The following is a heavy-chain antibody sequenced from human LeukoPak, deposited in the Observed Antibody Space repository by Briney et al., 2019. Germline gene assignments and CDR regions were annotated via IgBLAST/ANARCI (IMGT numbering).Heavy chain of an antibody. V-gene: IGHV4-59*01. Sequence: PSETLSLTCTVARVSINDYYWTWIRQPPGKGLEWIGYVSSTGNTNSNPSLRSRVSMSIDASKKQFSLRLNSVTAADTAVYYCARPYYGHSVGDAYDVWGQGTLATVSS. CDR1: RVSINDYY. CDR2: VSSTGNT. CDR3: ARPYYGHSVGDAYDV. D-gene: IGHD4-17*01. J-gene: IGHJ3*01.